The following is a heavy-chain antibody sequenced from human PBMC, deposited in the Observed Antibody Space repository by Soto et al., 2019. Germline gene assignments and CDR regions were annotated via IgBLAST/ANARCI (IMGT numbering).Heavy chain of an antibody. CDR3: ARGNSLRFLEWFSLMDV. CDR1: GFTFSNYA. CDR2: VSGSGGST. V-gene: IGHV3-23*01. J-gene: IGHJ6*02. Sequence: PGGSLRLSCAASGFTFSNYAMSWVRQAPGRGLEWVSAVSGSGGSTYYAESVKGRFTISRDNSKNKLNLQMKSLRAEDTAVYYCARGNSLRFLEWFSLMDVWGQGTTVTVSS. D-gene: IGHD3-3*01.